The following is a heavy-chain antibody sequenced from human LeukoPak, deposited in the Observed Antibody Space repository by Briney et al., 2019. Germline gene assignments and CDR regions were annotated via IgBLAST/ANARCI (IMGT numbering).Heavy chain of an antibody. CDR1: GYTFTGYY. CDR3: ARGPHWDPHFDY. V-gene: IGHV1-2*02. Sequence: ASVKVSCKASGYTFTGYYLHWVRQAPGQGLEWMGWINPNSGGTNYAQKFQGRVTMTRDTSISTAYMELTRLRSDDTAVYYCARGPHWDPHFDYWGQGTLVTVSS. CDR2: INPNSGGT. D-gene: IGHD7-27*01. J-gene: IGHJ4*02.